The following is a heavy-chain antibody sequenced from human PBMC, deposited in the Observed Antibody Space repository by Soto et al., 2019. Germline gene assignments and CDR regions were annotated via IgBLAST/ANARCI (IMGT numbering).Heavy chain of an antibody. D-gene: IGHD1-7*01. Sequence: SETLSLTCTVSGGSISSGDYYWSWIRQPPGKGLEWIGYIYYSGSTYYNPSLKSRVTISVDTSKNQFSLKLSSVTAADTAVYYCARAAGYTWNYGDYYYGMDVWGQGTTVTVSS. V-gene: IGHV4-30-4*01. CDR2: IYYSGST. CDR1: GGSISSGDYY. CDR3: ARAAGYTWNYGDYYYGMDV. J-gene: IGHJ6*02.